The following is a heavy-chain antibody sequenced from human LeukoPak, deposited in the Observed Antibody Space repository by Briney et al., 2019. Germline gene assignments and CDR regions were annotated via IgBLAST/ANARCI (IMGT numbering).Heavy chain of an antibody. Sequence: PSETLSLTCTVSGGSISSYYWSWIRQPPGKELEGIGNIYTSGSTNYNPPLKSRVTISVDTSKNQFSLKLSSVTAADTAVYYCARHNSNWFDPWGQGTLVTVSS. J-gene: IGHJ5*02. D-gene: IGHD1-20*01. CDR1: GGSISSYY. CDR3: ARHNSNWFDP. V-gene: IGHV4-4*09. CDR2: IYTSGST.